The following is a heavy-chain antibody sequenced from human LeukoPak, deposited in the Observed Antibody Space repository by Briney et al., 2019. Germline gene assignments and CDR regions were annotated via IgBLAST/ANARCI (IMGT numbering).Heavy chain of an antibody. CDR1: GFTFSSYA. CDR3: AKDLESSGWYGD. D-gene: IGHD6-19*01. J-gene: IGHJ4*02. CDR2: ISGSGGST. V-gene: IGHV3-23*01. Sequence: HPGGSLRLSCAASGFTFSSYAMIWVRQAPGKWLEWVSAISGSGGSTYYADSVKGRFTMSRDNSKNTLYLQMNSLRAEDTAVYYCAKDLESSGWYGDWGQGTLVTVSS.